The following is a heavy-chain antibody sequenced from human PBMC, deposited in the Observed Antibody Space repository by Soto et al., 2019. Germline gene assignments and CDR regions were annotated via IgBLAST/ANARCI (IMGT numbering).Heavy chain of an antibody. Sequence: PSETLSLACAVYGGSFSGYYWTWIRQPPGTGLERIGEINHSGSTNYNPSLKSRVTISVGTSKNQFSLKLTSVNAADTAVYYCARDKMTGRFDNGGQGTLVTVSS. D-gene: IGHD3-9*01. V-gene: IGHV4-34*01. CDR1: GGSFSGYY. J-gene: IGHJ4*02. CDR2: INHSGST. CDR3: ARDKMTGRFDN.